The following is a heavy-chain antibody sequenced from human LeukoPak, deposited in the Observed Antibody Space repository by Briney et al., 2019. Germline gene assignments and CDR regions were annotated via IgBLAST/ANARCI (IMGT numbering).Heavy chain of an antibody. D-gene: IGHD3-3*01. J-gene: IGHJ6*02. CDR2: ISAYNGNT. CDR3: ARTDDFWSGYYIMDV. V-gene: IGHV1-18*01. CDR1: GYTFTSYG. Sequence: ASVKVSCKASGYTFTSYGISWVRQAPGQGPEWMGWISAYNGNTNYAQKLQGRVTMTTDTSTSTAYMELRSLRSDDTAVYYCARTDDFWSGYYIMDVWGQGTTVTVSS.